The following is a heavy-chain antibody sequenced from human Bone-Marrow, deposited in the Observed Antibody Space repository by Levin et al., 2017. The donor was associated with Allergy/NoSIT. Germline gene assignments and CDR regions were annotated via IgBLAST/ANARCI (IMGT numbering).Heavy chain of an antibody. J-gene: IGHJ5*02. CDR1: GGSISSYY. CDR2: IYTSGST. Sequence: SETLSLTCTVSGGSISSYYWSWIRQPAGKGLEWIGRIYTSGSTNYNPSLKSRVTMSVDTSKNQFSLKLSSVTAADTAVYYCARDAPQYYDFWSGYYGGVMGAGVFDPWGQGTLVTVSS. CDR3: ARDAPQYYDFWSGYYGGVMGAGVFDP. V-gene: IGHV4-4*07. D-gene: IGHD3-3*01.